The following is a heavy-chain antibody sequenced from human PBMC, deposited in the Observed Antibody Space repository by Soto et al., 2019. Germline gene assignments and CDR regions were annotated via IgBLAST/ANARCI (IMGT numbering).Heavy chain of an antibody. D-gene: IGHD1-26*01. V-gene: IGHV4-59*01. CDR2: IYYSGST. J-gene: IGHJ4*02. CDR3: AAALSGSHDY. CDR1: GGSISSYY. Sequence: PSETLSLTCTVSGGSISSYYWSWIRQPPGKGLEWIGYIYYSGSTNYNPSLKSRVTISVDTSKNQFYLKLSSVTAADTAVYYCAAALSGSHDYWGQGTLVTVSS.